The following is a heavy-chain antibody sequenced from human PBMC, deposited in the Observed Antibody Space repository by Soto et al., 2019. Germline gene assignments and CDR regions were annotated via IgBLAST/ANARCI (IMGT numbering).Heavy chain of an antibody. CDR2: LSHTVNT. CDR1: GGSINSGGSF. Sequence: QVQLQESGPGLVKPSQTLSLICTVSGGSINSGGSFWIWIPQHPGRAPEWIGYLSHTVNTYYNPSLKSLVLMSVDRSKNLLSLRLSSVTAADTAVYYCARGLYEPNWFDSWGQGTLVTVSS. CDR3: ARGLYEPNWFDS. J-gene: IGHJ5*01. D-gene: IGHD5-12*01. V-gene: IGHV4-31*01.